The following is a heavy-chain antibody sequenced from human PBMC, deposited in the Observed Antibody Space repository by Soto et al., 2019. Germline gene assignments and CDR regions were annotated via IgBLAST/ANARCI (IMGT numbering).Heavy chain of an antibody. CDR1: GGSISSSSYY. D-gene: IGHD3-10*01. V-gene: IGHV4-39*01. Sequence: SETLSLTCTVSGGSISSSSYYWGWIRQPPGKGLEWIGSIYYSGSTYYNPSLKSRVTISVDTSKNQFSLKLSSVTAADTAVYYCARHPAYYYGSGSYWFDPWGQGTLVTVSS. CDR3: ARHPAYYYGSGSYWFDP. J-gene: IGHJ5*02. CDR2: IYYSGST.